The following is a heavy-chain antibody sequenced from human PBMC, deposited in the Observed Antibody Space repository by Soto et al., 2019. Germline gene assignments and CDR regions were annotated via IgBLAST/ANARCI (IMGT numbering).Heavy chain of an antibody. J-gene: IGHJ4*02. V-gene: IGHV3-30*18. CDR1: GFTFSSYG. CDR2: ISYDGSNK. Sequence: QVQLVESGGGVVQPGRSLRLSCAASGFTFSSYGMHWVRQAPGKGLEWVAVISYDGSNKYYADSVKGRFTISRDNSKNTLYLQMNSLRAEDTAVYYCAKADALYYYDSSGYYPPGGYWCQGTLVTVAS. D-gene: IGHD3-22*01. CDR3: AKADALYYYDSSGYYPPGGY.